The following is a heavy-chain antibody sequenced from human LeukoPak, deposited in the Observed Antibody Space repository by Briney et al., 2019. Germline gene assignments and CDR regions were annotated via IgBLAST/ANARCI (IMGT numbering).Heavy chain of an antibody. Sequence: GASVKVSCKASGYTFTGYYMHWVRQAPGQGLEWMGWINPDSGGTNFAQKLQGRVTMTRDTSISTAYMELSRLRSDDTAVYYCGRAFRDSLDYWGQGTLVTVSS. CDR2: INPDSGGT. CDR1: GYTFTGYY. J-gene: IGHJ4*02. CDR3: GRAFRDSLDY. V-gene: IGHV1-2*02.